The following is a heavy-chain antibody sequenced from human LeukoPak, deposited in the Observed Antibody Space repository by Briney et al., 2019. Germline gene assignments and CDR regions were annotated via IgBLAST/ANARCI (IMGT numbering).Heavy chain of an antibody. D-gene: IGHD6-13*01. CDR3: ARVEAAAGTYYYYGMDV. V-gene: IGHV7-4-1*02. Sequence: ASVKVSCKASGYTFTSYAMNWVRQAPGQGLEWMGWINTNTGNPTYAQGFTGRFVFSLDTSVSTAYLQISSLKAEDTAVYYCARVEAAAGTYYYYGMDVWGQGTLVTVSS. CDR1: GYTFTSYA. CDR2: INTNTGNP. J-gene: IGHJ6*02.